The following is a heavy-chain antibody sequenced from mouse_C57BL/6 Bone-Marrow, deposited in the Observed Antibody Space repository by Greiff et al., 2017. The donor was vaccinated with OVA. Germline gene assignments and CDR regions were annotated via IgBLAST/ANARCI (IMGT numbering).Heavy chain of an antibody. Sequence: QVQLQQSGPGILQSSQTLSLTCSFSGFSLSTSGMGVSWIRQPSGKGLEWLAHIYWDDDKRYNPSLKSRLTISKDTSRNQVFLKITSVDTADTATYYCARREDYGNSYAMDYWGQGTSVTVSS. D-gene: IGHD2-1*01. CDR3: ARREDYGNSYAMDY. CDR1: GFSLSTSGMG. CDR2: IYWDDDK. V-gene: IGHV8-12*01. J-gene: IGHJ4*01.